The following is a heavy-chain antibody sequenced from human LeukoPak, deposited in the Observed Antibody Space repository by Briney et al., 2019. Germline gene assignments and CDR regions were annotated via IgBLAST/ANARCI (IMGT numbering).Heavy chain of an antibody. D-gene: IGHD3-3*01. CDR2: ISSNGGST. V-gene: IGHV3-64*01. Sequence: GGSLRLSCAASGFTFSSYAMHWVRQAPGKGLEYVSAISSNGGSTYYANSVKGRFTISRDNSKNTLYLQMGSLRAEDMAVYYCARELSYYDFDYWGQGTLVTVSS. J-gene: IGHJ4*02. CDR3: ARELSYYDFDY. CDR1: GFTFSSYA.